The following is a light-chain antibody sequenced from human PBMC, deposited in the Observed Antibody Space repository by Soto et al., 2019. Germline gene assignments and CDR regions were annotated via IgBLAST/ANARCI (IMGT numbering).Light chain of an antibody. J-gene: IGLJ3*02. CDR1: SSDVGASKY. CDR3: SSYAGSNKM. V-gene: IGLV2-8*01. CDR2: EAS. Sequence: QSALTQPPSASGSPGQSVTISCTGTSSDVGASKYVSWYQQHPGKAPKLLIYEASKRPSGVPDRFSGSKSGNTASLTVSGLQTDDEADYYCSSYAGSNKMFGGGTKLTVL.